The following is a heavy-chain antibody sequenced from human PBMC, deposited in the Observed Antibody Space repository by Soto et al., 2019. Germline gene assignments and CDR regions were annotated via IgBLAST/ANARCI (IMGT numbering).Heavy chain of an antibody. CDR2: IYYSGST. CDR1: GGSISSGDYY. J-gene: IGHJ4*02. D-gene: IGHD4-17*01. V-gene: IGHV4-30-4*01. CDR3: ARGLGYYGDYGYFDY. Sequence: QTLSLTCTVSGGSISSGDYYWSWIRQPPGKGLEWIGYIYYSGSTYYNPSLKSRVTISVDTSKNQFSLKLSSVTAADTAVYYCARGLGYYGDYGYFDYWGQGTLVTVSS.